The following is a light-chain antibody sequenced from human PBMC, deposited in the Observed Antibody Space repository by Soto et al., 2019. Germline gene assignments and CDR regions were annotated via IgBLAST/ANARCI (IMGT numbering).Light chain of an antibody. CDR1: QSVSTR. CDR2: DAS. CDR3: QQYSGYWT. Sequence: DIQMTQSPSSLSASVGDRVSIICRASQSVSTRLAWYQQKPGKAPKVLIYDASSWAGGVPSRFTGSGSGTEFTLTIDSLQPDDFAPYYCQQYSGYWTFGQGTKVDIK. J-gene: IGKJ1*01. V-gene: IGKV1-5*02.